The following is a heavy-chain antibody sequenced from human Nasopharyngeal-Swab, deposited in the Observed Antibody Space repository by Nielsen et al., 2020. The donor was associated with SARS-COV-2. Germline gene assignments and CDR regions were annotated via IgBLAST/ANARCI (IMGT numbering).Heavy chain of an antibody. CDR3: ARDRYGSGSFLGY. D-gene: IGHD3-10*01. V-gene: IGHV1-46*01. Sequence: WVRQAPGQGLEWMGEIIPVVAIVNYAQRFQGKVTMTRDTSTSTVFMELSSLKSEDTAVYYCARDRYGSGSFLGYWGQGTLVTV. CDR2: IIPVVAIV. J-gene: IGHJ4*02.